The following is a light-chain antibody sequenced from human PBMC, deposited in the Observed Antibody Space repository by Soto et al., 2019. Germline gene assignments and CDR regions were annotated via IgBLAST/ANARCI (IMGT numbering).Light chain of an antibody. J-gene: IGKJ1*01. CDR2: GAS. V-gene: IGKV3-20*01. CDR1: QSDSSSY. Sequence: EIVLPQSPGTLSLSPAEISPLACRASQSDSSSYLAWSQQKPGQAPRLLIYGASSRATGIPDRFSGSGSGTDFTLTISRLEPEDFAVYFCHQYGSSPWTFGQGTKVDIK. CDR3: HQYGSSPWT.